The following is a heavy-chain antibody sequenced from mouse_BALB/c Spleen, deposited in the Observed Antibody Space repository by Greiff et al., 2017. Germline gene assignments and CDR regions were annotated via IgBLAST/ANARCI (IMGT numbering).Heavy chain of an antibody. Sequence: EVMLVESGGGLVKPGGSLKLSCAASGFTFSSFGMHWVRQAPEKGLEWVAYISSGSSTIYYADTVKGRFTISRDNPKNTLFLQMTSLRSEDTAMYYCASGDYGGFDYWGQGTTLTVSS. V-gene: IGHV5-17*02. CDR1: GFTFSSFG. CDR3: ASGDYGGFDY. CDR2: ISSGSSTI. J-gene: IGHJ2*01. D-gene: IGHD2-4*01.